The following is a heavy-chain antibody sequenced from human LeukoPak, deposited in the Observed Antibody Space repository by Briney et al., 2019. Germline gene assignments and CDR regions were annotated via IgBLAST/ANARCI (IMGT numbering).Heavy chain of an antibody. J-gene: IGHJ4*02. D-gene: IGHD6-6*01. Sequence: SETLSLTCTVSGGSISSYYWSWIRQPAGKGLEWIGRIYTSGSTNYNPSLKSRVTMSVDTSKNQFSLKLSSVTAADTAVYYCASASSSIAARGLDYWGQGTLVTVSS. CDR3: ASASSSIAARGLDY. CDR1: GGSISSYY. V-gene: IGHV4-4*07. CDR2: IYTSGST.